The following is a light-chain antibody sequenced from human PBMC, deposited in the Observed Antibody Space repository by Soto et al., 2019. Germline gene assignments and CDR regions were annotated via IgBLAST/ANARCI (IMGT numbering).Light chain of an antibody. CDR1: SSDVGGYNY. CDR3: SSYTSSSTQV. J-gene: IGLJ1*01. V-gene: IGLV2-14*01. CDR2: DVS. Sequence: QSALTQPASVSGSPGQSITISCTGTSSDVGGYNYVSRYQQEPGKVPKLMIYDVSNRPSGVSNRFSGSKSGNTASLTISGLQTEDEADYYCSSYTSSSTQVFGTGTKLTVL.